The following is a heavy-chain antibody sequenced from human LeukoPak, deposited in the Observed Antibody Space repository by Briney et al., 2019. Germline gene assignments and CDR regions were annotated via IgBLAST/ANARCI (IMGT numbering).Heavy chain of an antibody. D-gene: IGHD6-13*01. CDR1: GFAFSSYS. J-gene: IGHJ4*02. CDR3: AKNSKGSSWYDYFDY. Sequence: GGSLRLSCAASGFAFSSYSMNWVRQAPGRGLEWVSAISDSGGSTYYADSVKGRFTISRDNSKNTLYLKMNSLRVEDTAVYYCAKNSKGSSWYDYFDYWGQGTLVTVSS. CDR2: ISDSGGST. V-gene: IGHV3-23*01.